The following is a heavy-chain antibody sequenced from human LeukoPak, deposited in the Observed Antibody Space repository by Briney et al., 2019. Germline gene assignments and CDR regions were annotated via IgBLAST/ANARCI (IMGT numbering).Heavy chain of an antibody. J-gene: IGHJ4*02. V-gene: IGHV3-7*03. D-gene: IGHD6-13*01. Sequence: GGSLRLSCAASGFTFSTSWMTWVRQAPGKGLEWVANIKQDGSDKYYMDSVKGRFTISRDNAKNSLYLQMNSLRAEDTAVYYCARDSGWFRFDYWGQGTLVTVSS. CDR1: GFTFSTSW. CDR2: IKQDGSDK. CDR3: ARDSGWFRFDY.